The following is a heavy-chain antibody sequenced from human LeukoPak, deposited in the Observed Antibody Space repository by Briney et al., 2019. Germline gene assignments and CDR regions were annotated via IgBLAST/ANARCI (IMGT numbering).Heavy chain of an antibody. CDR3: ARVGGRDGYNGVFDY. CDR2: ISAYNGNT. Sequence: ASVKGSCKASGYTFTSYGISWVRQAPGQGLEWMGWISAYNGNTNYAQKLQGRVTMTTDTSTSTAYMELRSLRSDDTAVYYCARVGGRDGYNGVFDYWGQGTLVTVSS. J-gene: IGHJ4*02. CDR1: GYTFTSYG. V-gene: IGHV1-18*01. D-gene: IGHD5-24*01.